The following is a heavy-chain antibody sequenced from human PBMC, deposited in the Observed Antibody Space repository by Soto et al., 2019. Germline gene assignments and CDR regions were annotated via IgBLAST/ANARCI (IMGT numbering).Heavy chain of an antibody. CDR2: IGGSGRKT. CDR3: AKDGLSDSPSAIDY. CDR1: GFTFTKSG. D-gene: IGHD6-13*01. V-gene: IGHV3-23*01. Sequence: GGSLRLSCAASGFTFTKSGMSWVRQAPGKGLEWVAGIGGSGRKTYYADSVKGRFSISRDNSKNSLFLQMNSLSADDTAIYYCAKDGLSDSPSAIDYWGLGTLVTVSS. J-gene: IGHJ4*02.